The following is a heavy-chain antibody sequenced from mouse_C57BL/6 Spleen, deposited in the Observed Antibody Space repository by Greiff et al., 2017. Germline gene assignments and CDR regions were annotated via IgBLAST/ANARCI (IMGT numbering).Heavy chain of an antibody. D-gene: IGHD1-1*01. CDR2: IDPSDSYT. CDR3: ARSSGYGSSYYFDY. CDR1: GYTFTSYW. Sequence: VQLQQPGAELVKPGASVKLSCKASGYTFTSYWMQWVKQRPGQGLEWIGEIDPSDSYTNYNQKFKGKATLTVDTSSSTAYMQLSSLTSEDSAVYYCARSSGYGSSYYFDYWGQGTTLTVSS. J-gene: IGHJ2*01. V-gene: IGHV1-50*01.